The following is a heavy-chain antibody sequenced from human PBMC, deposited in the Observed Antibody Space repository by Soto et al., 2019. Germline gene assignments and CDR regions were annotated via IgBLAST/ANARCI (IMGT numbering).Heavy chain of an antibody. CDR1: GFTFSNAW. J-gene: IGHJ4*02. CDR3: TTGLSNGYYNFDY. V-gene: IGHV3-15*01. CDR2: IKGEADGGTT. Sequence: HLVESGGGLVKPGGSLRLSCAASGFTFSNAWMSWVRQAPGKGLEWVGRIKGEADGGTTDYAAPVKGRITISRDHSKDTLYLQMNSLKTEYTAVYYCTTGLSNGYYNFDYWGQGTPVTVSS. D-gene: IGHD3-22*01.